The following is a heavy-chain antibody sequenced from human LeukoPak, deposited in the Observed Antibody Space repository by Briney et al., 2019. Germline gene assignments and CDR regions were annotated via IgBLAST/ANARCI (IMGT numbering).Heavy chain of an antibody. V-gene: IGHV1-3*01. CDR1: GYTFTSYA. D-gene: IGHD6-13*01. CDR3: ARDSAIWQQLVRGWFDH. Sequence: GASVKVSCKASGYTFTSYAMHWVRQAPGQRLEWMGWINAGNGNTKYSQKFQGRVTITRDTSASTAYMELSSLRSEDTAVYYCARDSAIWQQLVRGWFDHWGQGTLVTVSS. CDR2: INAGNGNT. J-gene: IGHJ5*02.